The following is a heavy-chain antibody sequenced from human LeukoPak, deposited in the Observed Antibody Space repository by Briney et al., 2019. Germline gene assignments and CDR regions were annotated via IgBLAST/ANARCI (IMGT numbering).Heavy chain of an antibody. D-gene: IGHD3/OR15-3a*01. Sequence: PSQTLSLTCTVSGGSISSGAYYWSWLRPHPGMGLEWIGYIYYSGSTYYNPSLQSRVTLSVDTSKNQFSLKLTSVTAADTAVYYCARDSRGTGYYYYYGMDVWGQGTTVTVSS. J-gene: IGHJ6*02. CDR2: IYYSGST. V-gene: IGHV4-31*03. CDR1: GGSISSGAYY. CDR3: ARDSRGTGYYYYYGMDV.